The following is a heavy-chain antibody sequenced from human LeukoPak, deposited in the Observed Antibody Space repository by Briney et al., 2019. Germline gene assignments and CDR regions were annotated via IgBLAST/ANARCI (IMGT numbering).Heavy chain of an antibody. D-gene: IGHD2-21*02. CDR2: INHSGST. J-gene: IGHJ4*02. Sequence: SETLSLTCAVYGGSFSGYYWSWIRQPPGKGLEWIGEINHSGSTNYNPSLKSRVTISVDTSKNQFSLKLSSVTAADTAVYYCARGRCGGDCQTFGYWGQGPLVTVSS. V-gene: IGHV4-34*01. CDR3: ARGRCGGDCQTFGY. CDR1: GGSFSGYY.